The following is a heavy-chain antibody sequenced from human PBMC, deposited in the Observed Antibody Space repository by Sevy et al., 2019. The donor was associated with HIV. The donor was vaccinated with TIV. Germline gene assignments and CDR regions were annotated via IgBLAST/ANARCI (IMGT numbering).Heavy chain of an antibody. J-gene: IGHJ4*02. CDR1: GFAFYDYS. CDR2: LSFGCGKI. Sequence: GGSLRLSCAASGFAFYDYSMSWIRQAPGKGLEWVATLSFGCGKINYADSVKGRFTTSRDNSKNSFYLQMDNLRVDDTALYYCAREGCTRPHDYWGQGTRVTVSS. D-gene: IGHD2-8*01. V-gene: IGHV3-23*01. CDR3: AREGCTRPHDY.